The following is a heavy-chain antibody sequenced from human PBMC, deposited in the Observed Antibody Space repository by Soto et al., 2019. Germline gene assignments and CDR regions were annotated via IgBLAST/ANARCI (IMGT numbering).Heavy chain of an antibody. CDR1: GYTFRNYI. CDR2: ISPYNGNT. J-gene: IGHJ6*02. V-gene: IGHV1-18*01. CDR3: ARYCAGNACYSRHYYAMDV. Sequence: ASVKVSCKASGYTFRNYIIAWLRQAPGQGLEWMGWISPYNGNTNYARQFRGRVTLTTDTSTSAAYLELRNLGSDDAATYYCARYCAGNACYSRHYYAMDVWGQGTTVTV. D-gene: IGHD2-21*02.